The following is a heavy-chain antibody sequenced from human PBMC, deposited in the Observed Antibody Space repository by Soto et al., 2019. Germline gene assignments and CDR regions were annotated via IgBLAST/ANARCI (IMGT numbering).Heavy chain of an antibody. CDR1: DGSISDRGGY. D-gene: IGHD3-10*01. V-gene: IGHV4-30-4*01. Sequence: LSDRYTVADGSISDRGGYRSFISKPPGKGLEWIGYIYYSGSTYYNPSLKSRVTISVDTSKNQFSLKLRSVTAADTAVYYCAIGITMVRGVIIQYFPHWGQGTLVNVSS. CDR3: AIGITMVRGVIIQYFPH. J-gene: IGHJ1*01. CDR2: IYYSGST.